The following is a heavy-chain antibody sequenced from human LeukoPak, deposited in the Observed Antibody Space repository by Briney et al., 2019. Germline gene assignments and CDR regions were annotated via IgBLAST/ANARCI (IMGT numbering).Heavy chain of an antibody. CDR2: MNPNSGNT. CDR3: ARVVEIVVVPAAIDYFDY. V-gene: IGHV1-8*01. CDR1: GYTFTSYD. Sequence: ASVKVSCKASGYTFTSYDINWVRQATGQGLEWMGWMNPNSGNTGYAQKLQGRVTMTTDTSTSTAYMELRSLRSDDTAVYYCARVVEIVVVPAAIDYFDYWGQGTLVTVSS. D-gene: IGHD2-2*01. J-gene: IGHJ4*02.